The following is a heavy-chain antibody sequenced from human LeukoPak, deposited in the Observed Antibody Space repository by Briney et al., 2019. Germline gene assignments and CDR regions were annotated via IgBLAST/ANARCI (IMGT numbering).Heavy chain of an antibody. CDR1: GFTFSSYA. D-gene: IGHD3-22*01. CDR3: ARDCHDSSGALDY. J-gene: IGHJ4*02. CDR2: ISYDGSNK. Sequence: GGSLRLSCAASGFTFSSYAMHWVRQAPGKGLEWVAVISYDGSNKYYADSVKGRFTISRDNSKNTLYLQMNSLRAEDTAVYYCARDCHDSSGALDYWGQGTLVTVSS. V-gene: IGHV3-30-3*01.